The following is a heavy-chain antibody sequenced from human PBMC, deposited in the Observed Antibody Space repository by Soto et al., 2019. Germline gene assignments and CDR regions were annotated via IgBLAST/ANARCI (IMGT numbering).Heavy chain of an antibody. CDR2: INSGNGNT. D-gene: IGHD3-3*01. V-gene: IGHV1-3*01. Sequence: ASVKVSCKTSGYTFTNYVVEWVRQAPGQGLEWMGWINSGNGNTKYSEKFQGRVTITRDTSASTAYMELNSLTSEDTAVYYCARGLTIFGVVIGYWGQGTLVTVSS. CDR3: ARGLTIFGVVIGY. J-gene: IGHJ4*02. CDR1: GYTFTNYV.